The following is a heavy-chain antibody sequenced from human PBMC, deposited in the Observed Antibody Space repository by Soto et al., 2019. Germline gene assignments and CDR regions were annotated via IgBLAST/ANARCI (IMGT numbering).Heavy chain of an antibody. J-gene: IGHJ4*02. CDR2: IYHSGST. CDR3: ARVHRFGSFDY. CDR1: GGSISSSNW. Sequence: SETLSLTCAVSGGSISSSNWWSFFRQPPGKGLEWIGEIYHSGSTNYNPSLKSRVTISVDKSKNQFSLKLSSVTAADTAVYYCARVHRFGSFDYWGQGTLVTVSS. V-gene: IGHV4-4*02. D-gene: IGHD3-10*01.